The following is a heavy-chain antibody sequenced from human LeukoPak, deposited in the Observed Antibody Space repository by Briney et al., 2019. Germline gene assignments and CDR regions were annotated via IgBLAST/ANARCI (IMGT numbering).Heavy chain of an antibody. Sequence: PSETLSLTCTVSGGSMRSYYWVWIRQPPGKGLEWIGYIYYSGSTDYNPSLKSRVTISVDTSKNQFSLKMSSVTAADTAVYYCARAPNGFGAFDIWGPRTMVTVSS. CDR1: GGSMRSYY. D-gene: IGHD2-8*01. V-gene: IGHV4-59*01. CDR3: ARAPNGFGAFDI. CDR2: IYYSGST. J-gene: IGHJ3*02.